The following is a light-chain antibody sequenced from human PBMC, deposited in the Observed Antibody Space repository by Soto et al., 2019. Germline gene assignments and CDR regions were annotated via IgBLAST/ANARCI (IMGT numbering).Light chain of an antibody. CDR3: QHYGRSPIT. J-gene: IGKJ5*01. CDR1: RSVSSY. Sequence: EIVLTQSPATLSFSPGERATLSCRASRSVSSYLAWYQQKPGQAPRLLISGASSRATGTPDRFSGSGSATDFTLTISRLEPEDFALYYCQHYGRSPITFGQGTRLEIK. CDR2: GAS. V-gene: IGKV3-20*01.